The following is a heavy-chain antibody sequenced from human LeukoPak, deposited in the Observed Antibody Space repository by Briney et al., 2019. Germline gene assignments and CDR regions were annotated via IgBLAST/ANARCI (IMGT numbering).Heavy chain of an antibody. D-gene: IGHD2-15*01. J-gene: IGHJ4*02. CDR2: ISGSGGSA. CDR1: GFTFSSYA. Sequence: GGSLRLSCAASGFTFSSYAMSWVRQAPGKGLEWVSAISGSGGSAFYADSVKGRFTISRDNSKNTLYLQMNSLRAEDTAVYYCARDEARGSFDYWGQGTLVTVSS. CDR3: ARDEARGSFDY. V-gene: IGHV3-23*01.